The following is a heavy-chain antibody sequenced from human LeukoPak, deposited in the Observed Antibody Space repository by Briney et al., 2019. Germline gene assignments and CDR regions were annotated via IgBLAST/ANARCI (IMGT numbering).Heavy chain of an antibody. V-gene: IGHV4-38-2*02. CDR3: TRAPSSYESGNGYPNLGWLDP. CDR1: GYPIGLDYY. D-gene: IGHD5-24*01. Sequence: SETLSLTCKVSGYPIGLDYYWVWIRQAPGRGLQWIGGFHRGRIQYNSALKSRVTISIDSSKNQFSLRMWPVTAADTAFYFCTRAPSSYESGNGYPNLGWLDPWGQGALVTVSS. J-gene: IGHJ5*02. CDR2: FHRGRI.